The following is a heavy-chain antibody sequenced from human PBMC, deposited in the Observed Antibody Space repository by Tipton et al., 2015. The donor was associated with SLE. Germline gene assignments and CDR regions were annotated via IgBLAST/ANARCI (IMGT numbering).Heavy chain of an antibody. CDR3: ARSGYSNSWGTYDI. V-gene: IGHV3-48*01. CDR1: GFTFSTYS. D-gene: IGHD6-13*01. J-gene: IGHJ3*02. CDR2: ISSSSSTI. Sequence: SLRLSCAASGFTFSTYSMNWVRQAPGKGLEWVSYISSSSSTIYYADSVKARFTVSRDNAKNSLYLQMNSLRAEDTAVYYCARSGYSNSWGTYDIWGQGTMVTVSS.